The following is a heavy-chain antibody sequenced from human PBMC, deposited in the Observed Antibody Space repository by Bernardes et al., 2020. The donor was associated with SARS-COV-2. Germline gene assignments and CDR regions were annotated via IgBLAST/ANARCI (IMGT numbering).Heavy chain of an antibody. J-gene: IGHJ6*02. V-gene: IGHV3-20*01. CDR2: INWNCGST. CDR3: ARGIYCSSTSCYIPNYYYGMDV. D-gene: IGHD2-2*02. CDR1: GFTFDDYG. Sequence: GGSLRLSCAASGFTFDDYGMSWVRQAPGKGLEWVSGINWNCGSTGYADSVKGRFTISRDNAKNSLYLQMNSLRAEDTALYHCARGIYCSSTSCYIPNYYYGMDVWGQGTTVTVSS.